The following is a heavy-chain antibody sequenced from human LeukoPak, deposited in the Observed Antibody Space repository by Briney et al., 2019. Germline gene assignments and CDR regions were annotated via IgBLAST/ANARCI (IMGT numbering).Heavy chain of an antibody. Sequence: GGSLRLSCAASGFTFSSYSMNWVRQAPGKGLEWVSSISSSSSYIYYADSVKGRFTISRDNAKNSLYLQMNSLRAEDTAVYYCARAFRYDILTGYPYYFDYWGQGTLVAVSS. V-gene: IGHV3-21*01. J-gene: IGHJ4*02. CDR1: GFTFSSYS. CDR3: ARAFRYDILTGYPYYFDY. CDR2: ISSSSSYI. D-gene: IGHD3-9*01.